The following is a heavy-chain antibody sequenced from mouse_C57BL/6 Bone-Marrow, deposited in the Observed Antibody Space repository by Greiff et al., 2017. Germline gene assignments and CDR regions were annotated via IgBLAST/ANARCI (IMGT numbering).Heavy chain of an antibody. V-gene: IGHV5-9*01. CDR2: ISGGGGNT. CDR3: ARAYYYGSSAWFAY. D-gene: IGHD1-1*01. CDR1: GFTFSSYT. Sequence: DVMLVESGGGLVKPGGSLKLSCAASGFTFSSYTMSWVRQTPEKRLEWVATISGGGGNTYYPDSVKGRFTISRDHAKNTLYLQMSSLRSEDTALYYGARAYYYGSSAWFAYWGQGTLVTVSA. J-gene: IGHJ3*01.